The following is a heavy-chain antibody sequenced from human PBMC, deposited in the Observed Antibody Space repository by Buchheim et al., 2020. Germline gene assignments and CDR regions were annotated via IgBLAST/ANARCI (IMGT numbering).Heavy chain of an antibody. CDR2: INHSGST. CDR1: GGSFSGYY. J-gene: IGHJ4*02. CDR3: ARGWRWLQSGFDY. V-gene: IGHV4-34*01. D-gene: IGHD5-24*01. Sequence: QVQLPQWGAGLLKPSETLSLTCAVYGGSFSGYYWSWIRQPPGKGLEWIGEINHSGSTNYNPSLKSRVTISVDTSKNQFSLKLSSVTATDTAVYYCARGWRWLQSGFDYWGQGTL.